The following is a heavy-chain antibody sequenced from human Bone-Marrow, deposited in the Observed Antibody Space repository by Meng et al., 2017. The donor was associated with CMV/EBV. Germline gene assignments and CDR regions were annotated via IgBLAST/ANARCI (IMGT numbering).Heavy chain of an antibody. V-gene: IGHV3-11*04. CDR2: ISRSGSSI. CDR1: GFTFSDYY. CDR3: AKDKRVVAAATAYYYGMDV. D-gene: IGHD6-13*01. Sequence: GESLKISCAASGFTFSDYYMSWIRQAPGKGLEWVSYISRSGSSIYYGDSVKGRFTISRDNSKNTLYLQMDSLRIEDTAVYYCAKDKRVVAAATAYYYGMDVWGQGTTVTVSS. J-gene: IGHJ6*02.